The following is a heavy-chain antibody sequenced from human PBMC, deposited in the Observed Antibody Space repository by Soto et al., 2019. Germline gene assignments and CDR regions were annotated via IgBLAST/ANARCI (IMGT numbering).Heavy chain of an antibody. CDR3: ARGGGGPARY. Sequence: PSETLSLTCAVYGGSLTDYYWSWIRQPPGKGPEWIGEINDRGVTNYNPSLKSRVTISVDASKNQFSLKMNSVTAADTAVYYFARGGGGPARYWGQGIPVTVSS. CDR2: INDRGVT. D-gene: IGHD2-15*01. CDR1: GGSLTDYY. V-gene: IGHV4-34*01. J-gene: IGHJ4*02.